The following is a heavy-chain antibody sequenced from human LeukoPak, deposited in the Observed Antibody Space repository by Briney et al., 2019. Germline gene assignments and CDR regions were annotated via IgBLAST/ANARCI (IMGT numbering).Heavy chain of an antibody. D-gene: IGHD3-22*01. Sequence: PGGSLRLSCAASGFTFSSYAMHWVRQAPGKGLEWMAFISYDGNSKYYADSVKGRFTISRDNSKNTLYLQMNSLRAEDTAVYYCAKGKDYYDSSGYYYTYAFDIWGQGTMVTVSS. J-gene: IGHJ3*02. CDR2: ISYDGNSK. CDR3: AKGKDYYDSSGYYYTYAFDI. V-gene: IGHV3-30*18. CDR1: GFTFSSYA.